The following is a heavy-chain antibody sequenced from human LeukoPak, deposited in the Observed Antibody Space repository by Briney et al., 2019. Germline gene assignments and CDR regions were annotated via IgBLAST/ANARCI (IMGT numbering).Heavy chain of an antibody. CDR1: GGSISSSGYY. CDR3: ARYSGLRGGVVDY. CDR2: IYYSGST. Sequence: SETLSLTCTVSGGSISSSGYYWGWIRQPPGKGLEWIGSIYYSGSTYYNPSLKNRVTISVDTSKKQFSLNLSSVTAADTAVYYCARYSGLRGGVVDYWGQGTLITVSS. D-gene: IGHD3-10*01. V-gene: IGHV4-39*01. J-gene: IGHJ4*02.